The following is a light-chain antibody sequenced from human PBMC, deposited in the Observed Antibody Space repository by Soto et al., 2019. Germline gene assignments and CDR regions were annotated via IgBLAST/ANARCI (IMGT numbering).Light chain of an antibody. Sequence: EVVLTQSPVTLSLSPGERATLSCRASQSFRGLLAWYQQKPGQAPRLLIYAASSRATGIPDRFSGSGSGTDFTLTISRLEPEDFAVYYCQQYGSSPWTFGQGTKVDI. CDR1: QSFRGL. CDR2: AAS. CDR3: QQYGSSPWT. V-gene: IGKV3-20*01. J-gene: IGKJ1*01.